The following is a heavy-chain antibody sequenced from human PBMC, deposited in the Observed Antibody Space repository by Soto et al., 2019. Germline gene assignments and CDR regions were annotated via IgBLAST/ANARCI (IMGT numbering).Heavy chain of an antibody. J-gene: IGHJ6*02. V-gene: IGHV3-11*01. CDR2: ISSSGSTI. CDR1: GFTLSDYY. Sequence: QVQLVESGGGLVKPGGSLRLSCAASGFTLSDYYMSWIRQAPGKGLEWVSYISSSGSTIYYADSVKGRFTISRDNAKNSLYLQMNSLRAEDTAVYYCARDMPALLVAVARDYYYYGMDVWGQVTTVTVSS. D-gene: IGHD6-19*01. CDR3: ARDMPALLVAVARDYYYYGMDV.